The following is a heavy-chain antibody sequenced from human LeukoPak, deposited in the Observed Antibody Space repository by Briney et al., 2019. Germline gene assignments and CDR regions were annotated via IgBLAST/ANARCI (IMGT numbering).Heavy chain of an antibody. J-gene: IGHJ4*02. CDR2: ISSSSGYI. D-gene: IGHD3-22*01. CDR3: AKDGTLITMIVVVITFFDY. CDR1: GFTFNSYT. V-gene: IGHV3-21*01. Sequence: GGSLRLSCAASGFTFNSYTMNWVRQAPGKGLEWVSSISSSSGYIYYADSVKGRFTISRDNTKNSLYLQMNSLRVEDTAVYYCAKDGTLITMIVVVITFFDYWGQGTLVTVSS.